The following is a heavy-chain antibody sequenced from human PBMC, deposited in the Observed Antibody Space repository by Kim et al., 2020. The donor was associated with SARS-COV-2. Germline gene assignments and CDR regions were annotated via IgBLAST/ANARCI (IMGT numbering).Heavy chain of an antibody. J-gene: IGHJ4*02. Sequence: GGSLRLSCTPSGFNFVDFAFTWVRQAPGKGLEWVGCIRSNTYGGTTEYAPSVEGRFIISRDDSKSIAYLQLNSLKTEDTGVYYCARGRWELPHWGQGTLVTVSS. CDR1: GFNFVDFA. CDR2: IRSNTYGGTT. D-gene: IGHD1-26*01. V-gene: IGHV3-49*04. CDR3: ARGRWELPH.